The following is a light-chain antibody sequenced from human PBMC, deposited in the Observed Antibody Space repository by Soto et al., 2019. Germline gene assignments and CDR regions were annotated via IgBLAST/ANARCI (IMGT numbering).Light chain of an antibody. Sequence: NFMLTQPHSVSESPGKTVTISCTRSSGSIASNYVQWYQQRPGSASTTVIYEDNQRPSGVPDRFSGSIDSSSNSASLTISALKTEDEADYYCQSYDSSNHVVFGGGTKVTVL. J-gene: IGLJ2*01. CDR2: EDN. CDR3: QSYDSSNHVV. V-gene: IGLV6-57*03. CDR1: SGSIASNY.